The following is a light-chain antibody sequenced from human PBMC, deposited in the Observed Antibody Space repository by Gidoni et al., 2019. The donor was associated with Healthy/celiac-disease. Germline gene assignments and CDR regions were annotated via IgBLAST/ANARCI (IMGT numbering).Light chain of an antibody. CDR1: ISDVGGYNY. CDR2: DVS. CDR3: SSYTSSSTLEV. Sequence: QSALTQPASVSGSPGPSITISCTGTISDVGGYNYVSWYQQHPGKAPKLMIYDVSNRPSGVSNRFSGSKSGNTASLTISGLQAEDEADYYCSSYTSSSTLEVFGTGTKVTVL. J-gene: IGLJ1*01. V-gene: IGLV2-14*01.